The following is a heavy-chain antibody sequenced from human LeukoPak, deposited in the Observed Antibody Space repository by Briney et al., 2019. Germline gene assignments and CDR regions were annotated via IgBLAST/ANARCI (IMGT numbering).Heavy chain of an antibody. J-gene: IGHJ3*02. Sequence: GASVKVSCKASGYTFTSYDINWVRQAPGQGLEWMGGIIPIFGTANYAQKFQGRVTITTDESTSTAYMELSSLRSEDTAVYYCASPTPRWASSGWPDAFDIWGQGTMVTVSS. D-gene: IGHD6-19*01. CDR1: GYTFTSYD. CDR3: ASPTPRWASSGWPDAFDI. CDR2: IIPIFGTA. V-gene: IGHV1-69*05.